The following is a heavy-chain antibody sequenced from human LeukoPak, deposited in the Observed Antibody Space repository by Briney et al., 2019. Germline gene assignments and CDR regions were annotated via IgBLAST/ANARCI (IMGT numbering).Heavy chain of an antibody. CDR1: GFSLSSYA. J-gene: IGHJ4*02. D-gene: IGHD2-15*01. CDR2: TSSSDGGK. V-gene: IGHV3-23*01. CDR3: AKAPVTSCRGAFCYPFDS. Sequence: GGSLRLSCTVSGFSLSSYAMSWVRRAPGKVLEWVSATSSSDGGKYYADSVRGRFTISRDNSRNTMYLQMNSLRAEDAAVYYCAKAPVTSCRGAFCYPFDSWGQGTLVTVSS.